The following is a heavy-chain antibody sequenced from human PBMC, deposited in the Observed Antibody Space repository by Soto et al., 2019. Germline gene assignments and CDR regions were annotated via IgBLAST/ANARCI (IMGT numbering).Heavy chain of an antibody. J-gene: IGHJ6*02. CDR3: ARAIGVEEFDYYYGMDV. D-gene: IGHD6-19*01. CDR2: IWYDGSNK. Sequence: QVQLVESGGGVVQPGRSLRLSCAASGFTFSSYGMHWVRQAPGKGLEWVAVIWYDGSNKYYADSVKGRFTISRDNSKNTLYLQMNSLRAEDTAVYYCARAIGVEEFDYYYGMDVWGQGTTVTVSS. V-gene: IGHV3-33*01. CDR1: GFTFSSYG.